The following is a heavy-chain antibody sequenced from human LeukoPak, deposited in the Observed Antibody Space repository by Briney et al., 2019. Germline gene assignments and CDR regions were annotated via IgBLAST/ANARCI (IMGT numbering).Heavy chain of an antibody. CDR3: ARQAYYYDSSGYFDY. V-gene: IGHV4-39*01. J-gene: IGHJ4*02. CDR1: GGSISSSSYY. CDR2: IYYSGST. Sequence: SETLSLTCTVSGGSISSSSYYWGWIRQPPGKGLEWIGSIYYSGSTYYNPSLKSRVTISVDTSKNRFSLKLSSVTAADTAVYYCARQAYYYDSSGYFDYWGQGTLVTVSS. D-gene: IGHD3-22*01.